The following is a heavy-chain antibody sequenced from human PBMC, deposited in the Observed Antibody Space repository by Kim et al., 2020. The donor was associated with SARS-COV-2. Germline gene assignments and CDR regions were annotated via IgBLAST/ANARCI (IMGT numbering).Heavy chain of an antibody. CDR2: STI. D-gene: IGHD3-10*01. J-gene: IGHJ4*02. CDR3: ASLLREADY. Sequence: STIYYPASVKGRFTISRDNAKNSLYLQMNSLRDEDTAVYYCASLLREADYWGQGTLVTVSS. V-gene: IGHV3-48*02.